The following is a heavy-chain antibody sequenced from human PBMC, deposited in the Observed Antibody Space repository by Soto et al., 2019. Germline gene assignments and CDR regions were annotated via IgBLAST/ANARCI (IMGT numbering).Heavy chain of an antibody. CDR3: SRVVGGFTYGYPDY. CDR1: GFSLSTTGMC. Sequence: SGPTLVNPTQTLTLTCTFSGFSLSTTGMCVSWIRQPPGKALEWLALIDWADDKYYSTSLKTRLTISKDTSKNQVVLTMTNVEPVDTATYFCSRVVGGFTYGYPDYWGQGTLVTVSS. CDR2: IDWADDK. D-gene: IGHD5-18*01. V-gene: IGHV2-70*01. J-gene: IGHJ4*02.